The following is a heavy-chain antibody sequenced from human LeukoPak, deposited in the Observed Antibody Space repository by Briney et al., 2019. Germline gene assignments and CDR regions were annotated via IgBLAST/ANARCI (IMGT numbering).Heavy chain of an antibody. CDR1: GFTVSTNY. CDR2: IYGDGSS. Sequence: GGSLRLSCAASGFTVSTNYMGWVRQAPGKGLKGVSVIYGDGSSYYADSVKGRFTISRDNSKNTLHLQMNSLRAEDTAVYYCARGEAVGYTVERLWWGQGTLVTVSS. CDR3: ARGEAVGYTVERLW. V-gene: IGHV3-53*01. J-gene: IGHJ4*02. D-gene: IGHD5/OR15-5a*01.